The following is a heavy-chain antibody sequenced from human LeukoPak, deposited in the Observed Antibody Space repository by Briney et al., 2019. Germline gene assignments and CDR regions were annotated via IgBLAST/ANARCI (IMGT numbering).Heavy chain of an antibody. V-gene: IGHV4-59*01. J-gene: IGHJ4*02. CDR1: GGSISGNY. CDR3: ANVDNSVYYSFDY. CDR2: IFYSGTT. D-gene: IGHD3-22*01. Sequence: SENLSLTCTVSGGSISGNYWSWIRQPPGKELEWIGYIFYSGTTTYNPSLKSRVTISVDTSKNQFSLKLSSVTAADTAVYYCANVDNSVYYSFDYWGQGTLVTVSS.